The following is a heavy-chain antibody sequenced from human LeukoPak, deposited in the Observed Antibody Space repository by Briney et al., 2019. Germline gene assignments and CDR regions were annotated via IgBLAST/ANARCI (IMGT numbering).Heavy chain of an antibody. CDR2: ISTGSSYI. D-gene: IGHD3-10*01. V-gene: IGHV3-21*01. Sequence: GGSLRLSCAASGFTFNNYNMNWVRQAPGKGLEWVSSISTGSSYIYYADSVKGRFTSSRDSAKSSLYLQMNSLRAEDTAVYYCARDKYYSGSRSSYYNDALDVWGQGTTVTVSS. J-gene: IGHJ6*02. CDR3: ARDKYYSGSRSSYYNDALDV. CDR1: GFTFNNYN.